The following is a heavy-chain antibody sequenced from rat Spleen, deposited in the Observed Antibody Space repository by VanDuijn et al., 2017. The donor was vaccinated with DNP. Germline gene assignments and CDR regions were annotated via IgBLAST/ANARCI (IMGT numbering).Heavy chain of an antibody. J-gene: IGHJ4*01. CDR2: IASDGGST. V-gene: IGHV5-31*01. Sequence: EVQLVESGGDLVQPGRSLKLSCVASRFTLSNYWMTCIRQVPGKGLEWVASIASDGGSTYYPDSVKGRFTISRDNAKNTLYLQMNSLRSEDTATYYCSRVDNYDYYGLDVWGQGTSVTVSS. D-gene: IGHD1-10*01. CDR1: RFTLSNYW. CDR3: SRVDNYDYYGLDV.